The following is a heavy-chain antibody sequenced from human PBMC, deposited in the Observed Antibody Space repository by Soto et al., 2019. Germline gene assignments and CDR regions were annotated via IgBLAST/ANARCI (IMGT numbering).Heavy chain of an antibody. D-gene: IGHD1-1*01. J-gene: IGHJ6*02. V-gene: IGHV3-30*18. CDR3: AKDWNDANYDYGTDV. Sequence: QAQLVESGGGVVQPGRSLRLSCVASGFAFSSFGMHWVRQAPGKGLEWVAFISHDGSKKKFVDSVKGRFTISRDDSGNTLYLQMNSLRADDTAVYFCAKDWNDANYDYGTDVWGQGTTVTVSS. CDR1: GFAFSSFG. CDR2: ISHDGSKK.